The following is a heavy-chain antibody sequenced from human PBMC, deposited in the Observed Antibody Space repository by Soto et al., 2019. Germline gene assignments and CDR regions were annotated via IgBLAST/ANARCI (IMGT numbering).Heavy chain of an antibody. CDR3: ARSSSYGIAAAGTPYYYGMDV. CDR1: GFTFSSYE. J-gene: IGHJ6*02. Sequence: PGGSLRLSCAASGFTFSSYEMNWVRQAPGKGLEWVSYISSSGSTIYYADSVKGRFTISRDNAKNSLYLQMNSLRAEDTAVYYCARSSSYGIAAAGTPYYYGMDVWGQGTTVTVSS. CDR2: ISSSGSTI. V-gene: IGHV3-48*03. D-gene: IGHD6-13*01.